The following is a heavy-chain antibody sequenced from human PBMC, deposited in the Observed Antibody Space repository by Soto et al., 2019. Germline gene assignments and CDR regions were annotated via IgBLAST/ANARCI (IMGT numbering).Heavy chain of an antibody. V-gene: IGHV1-69*13. CDR3: ARSHSSQRYCTNGVCLAPDY. CDR1: GGTFSSYA. Sequence: SVKVSCKASGGTFSSYAISWVRQAPGQGLEWMGGTIPIFGTANYAQKFQGRVTITADESTSTAYMELSSLRSEDTAVYYCARSHSSQRYCTNGVCLAPDYWGQGTLVTVSS. CDR2: TIPIFGTA. J-gene: IGHJ4*02. D-gene: IGHD2-8*01.